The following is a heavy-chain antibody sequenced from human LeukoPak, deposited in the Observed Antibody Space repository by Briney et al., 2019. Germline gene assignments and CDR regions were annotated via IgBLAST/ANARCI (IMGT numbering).Heavy chain of an antibody. Sequence: GASVKVSCKASGYTFTSYYMHWVRQAPGQGLEWMGIINPSGGSTSYAQKFQGRVTMTEDTSTDTAYMELSSLRSEDTAVYYCATARAGTTGTTWSYWGQGTLVTVSS. CDR2: INPSGGST. CDR3: ATARAGTTGTTWSY. J-gene: IGHJ4*02. CDR1: GYTFTSYY. V-gene: IGHV1-46*01. D-gene: IGHD1-1*01.